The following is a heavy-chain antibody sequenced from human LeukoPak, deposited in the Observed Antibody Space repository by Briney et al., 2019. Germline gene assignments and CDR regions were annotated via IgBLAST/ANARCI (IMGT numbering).Heavy chain of an antibody. Sequence: ASVKVSCKASVYTFTGYYMHWVRQAPGQGLEWMGWINPNSGGTNYAQKFQGWVTMTRDTSISTAYMELSRLRSDDTAVYYCARQESLYMAVAGTGHFQHWGQGTLVTVSS. CDR2: INPNSGGT. J-gene: IGHJ1*01. V-gene: IGHV1-2*04. D-gene: IGHD6-19*01. CDR1: VYTFTGYY. CDR3: ARQESLYMAVAGTGHFQH.